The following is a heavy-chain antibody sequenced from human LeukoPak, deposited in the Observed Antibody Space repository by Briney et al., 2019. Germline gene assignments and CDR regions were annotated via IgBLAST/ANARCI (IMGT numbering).Heavy chain of an antibody. CDR3: AKGSLNAPNPDAAFDY. CDR2: ISGSGGSA. Sequence: SGGSLRLSCAASGFTFSSYAMSWVRQAPGKGLEWVSAISGSGGSAYYADPVKGRFTISRDNSKNTLYLQMNSLRAEDTAVYYCAKGSLNAPNPDAAFDYWGQGTLVTVSS. CDR1: GFTFSSYA. J-gene: IGHJ4*02. V-gene: IGHV3-23*01.